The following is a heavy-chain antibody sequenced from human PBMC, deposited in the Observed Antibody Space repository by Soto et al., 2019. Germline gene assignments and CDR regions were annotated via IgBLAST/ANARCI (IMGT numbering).Heavy chain of an antibody. CDR3: ARGMSGYDRFYYYYYMDV. Sequence: ASVKVSCKASGYTFTSYAMHWVRQAPGQRLEWMGWINAGNGNTKYSQKFQGRVTITRDTSASTAYMELSSLRSEDTAVYYCARGMSGYDRFYYYYYMDVWDKGTTVTVS. V-gene: IGHV1-3*01. J-gene: IGHJ6*03. CDR2: INAGNGNT. CDR1: GYTFTSYA. D-gene: IGHD5-12*01.